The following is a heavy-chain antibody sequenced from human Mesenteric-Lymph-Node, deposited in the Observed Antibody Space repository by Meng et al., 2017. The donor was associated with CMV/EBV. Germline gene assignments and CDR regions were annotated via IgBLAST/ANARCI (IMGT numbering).Heavy chain of an antibody. CDR2: IYYSGST. CDR3: ARDNHRYCSSTSCPSRLGWFDP. Sequence: GYYWSWIRQHPGKGLEWIGYIYYSGSTYYNPSLKSRVTILVDTSKNQFSLKLSSVTAADTAVYYCARDNHRYCSSTSCPSRLGWFDPWGQGTLVTVSS. J-gene: IGHJ5*02. CDR1: GYY. V-gene: IGHV4-31*02. D-gene: IGHD2-2*01.